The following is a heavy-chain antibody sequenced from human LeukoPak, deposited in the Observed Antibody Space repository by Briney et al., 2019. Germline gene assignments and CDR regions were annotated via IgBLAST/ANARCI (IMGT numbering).Heavy chain of an antibody. V-gene: IGHV4-39*01. CDR2: IYYSGST. Sequence: SETLSLTCTVSGGSSSSSSYYWGWIRQPPGKGLEWIGSIYYSGSTYYNPSLKGRVTISVDTSKNQFSLKLSSVTAADTAVYYCARQLGYCSSTSCYADKVDYWGQGTLVTVSS. CDR1: GGSSSSSSYY. J-gene: IGHJ4*02. CDR3: ARQLGYCSSTSCYADKVDY. D-gene: IGHD2-2*01.